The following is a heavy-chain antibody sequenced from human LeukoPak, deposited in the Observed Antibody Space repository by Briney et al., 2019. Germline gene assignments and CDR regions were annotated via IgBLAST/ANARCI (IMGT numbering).Heavy chain of an antibody. D-gene: IGHD2-2*01. CDR1: GDTFRSNA. J-gene: IGHJ6*02. V-gene: IGHV1-8*01. CDR2: MNPNSGNT. Sequence: ASVKVSCKASGDTFRSNAISWVRQATGQGLEWMGWMNPNSGNTGYAQKFQGRVTMTRNTSISTAYMELSSLRSEDTAVYYCATSYIVVAYGMDVWGQGTTVTVSS. CDR3: ATSYIVVAYGMDV.